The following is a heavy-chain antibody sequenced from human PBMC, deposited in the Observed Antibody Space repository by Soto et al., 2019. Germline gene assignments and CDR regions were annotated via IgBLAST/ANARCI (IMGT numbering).Heavy chain of an antibody. V-gene: IGHV1-69*05. CDR1: GGTFSSYA. CDR3: ARELGNCSSTSCYAGWFDP. D-gene: IGHD2-2*01. J-gene: IGHJ5*02. Sequence: SVKVSCKASGGTFSSYAISWVRQAPGQGLEWMGGIIPIFGTANYAQKFQGWVTMTRDTSISTAYMELSRLRSDDTAVYYCARELGNCSSTSCYAGWFDPWGQGTLVTVSS. CDR2: IIPIFGTA.